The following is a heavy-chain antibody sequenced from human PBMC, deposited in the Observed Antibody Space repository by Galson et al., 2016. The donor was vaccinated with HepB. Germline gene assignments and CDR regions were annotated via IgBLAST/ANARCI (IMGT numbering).Heavy chain of an antibody. CDR3: ARERVVVPAAIGHYGMDV. V-gene: IGHV3-33*01. CDR2: IWYDGSNK. J-gene: IGHJ6*02. CDR1: RFTFSSHG. Sequence: SLRLSCAASRFTFSSHGMHWVRQAPGKGLEWVAVIWYDGSNKNYADSVKGRFTISRDNSKNTLYLQMNSLRAEDTAVYYCARERVVVPAAIGHYGMDVWGQGTTVTVSS. D-gene: IGHD2-2*02.